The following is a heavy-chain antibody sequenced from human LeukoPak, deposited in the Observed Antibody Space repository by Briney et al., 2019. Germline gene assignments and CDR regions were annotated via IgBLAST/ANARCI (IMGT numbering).Heavy chain of an antibody. V-gene: IGHV3-23*01. CDR1: GFTFNIYA. D-gene: IGHD2-2*01. Sequence: GGSMRLSCAAAGFTFNIYATSGLRKAPGKGVELVSGISASGVSTYYADSVKGRLTISRDNHKNTLYLQMNSLRAEDTAVYYCAKRRDYCSSTSCYVLGALDIWGQGTMVTVSS. J-gene: IGHJ3*02. CDR2: ISASGVST. CDR3: AKRRDYCSSTSCYVLGALDI.